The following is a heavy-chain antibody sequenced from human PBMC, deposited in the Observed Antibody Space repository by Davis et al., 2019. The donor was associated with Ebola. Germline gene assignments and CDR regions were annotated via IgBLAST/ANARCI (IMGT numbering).Heavy chain of an antibody. V-gene: IGHV4-34*01. J-gene: IGHJ6*02. D-gene: IGHD3-10*01. CDR3: ARDMILWFGKEYYYYGMDV. CDR2: INHSGST. Sequence: MPSETLSLTCAVYGGSFSGYYWSWIRQPPGKGLEWIGEINHSGSTNYNPSLKSRVTISVDTSKNQFSLKLSSVTAADTAVYYCARDMILWFGKEYYYYGMDVWGQGTTVTVSS. CDR1: GGSFSGYY.